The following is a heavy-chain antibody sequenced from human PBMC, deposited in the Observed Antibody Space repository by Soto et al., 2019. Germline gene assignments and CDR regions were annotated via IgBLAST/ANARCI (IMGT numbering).Heavy chain of an antibody. J-gene: IGHJ4*02. D-gene: IGHD2-2*02. CDR3: AKAIAPRPLYDY. CDR2: ISGSGGST. CDR1: GFTFSSYA. Sequence: GVSLRLSCAASGFTFSSYAMSWVRQAPGKGLEWVSAISGSGGSTYYADSVKGRFTISKDNSKNTLYLQMNSLRAEDTAVFYCAKAIAPRPLYDYWGQGTLVTVSS. V-gene: IGHV3-23*01.